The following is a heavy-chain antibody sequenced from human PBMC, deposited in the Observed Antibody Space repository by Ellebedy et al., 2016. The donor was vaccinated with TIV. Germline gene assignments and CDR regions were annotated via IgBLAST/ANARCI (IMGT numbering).Heavy chain of an antibody. Sequence: SGPTLVKPTETLTLTCTVSGFSLSNLIMGVSWFRQPPGKALEWLANIFSKDEKSYKTSLKSRLTISRDTAKSQVILTMTDLDPLDTATYYCARALRYCGGDCSYKFDYWGQGTLVPVSS. J-gene: IGHJ4*02. D-gene: IGHD2-21*02. CDR1: GFSLSNLIMG. CDR3: ARALRYCGGDCSYKFDY. V-gene: IGHV2-26*01. CDR2: IFSKDEK.